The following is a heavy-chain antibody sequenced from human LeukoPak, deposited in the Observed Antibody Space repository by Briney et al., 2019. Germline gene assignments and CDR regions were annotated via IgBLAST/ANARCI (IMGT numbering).Heavy chain of an antibody. Sequence: PGGSLRLSCAASGFTYSTHAMSWVRQAPGKGLEWVSSISDSGRSTYYADSVKGRFTISRDNSKKTLYLQMNSLRAEDTAIYYCAKEIYGSGSYYDFDYWGQGGLVTVSS. V-gene: IGHV3-23*01. CDR2: ISDSGRST. CDR1: GFTYSTHA. D-gene: IGHD3-10*01. CDR3: AKEIYGSGSYYDFDY. J-gene: IGHJ4*02.